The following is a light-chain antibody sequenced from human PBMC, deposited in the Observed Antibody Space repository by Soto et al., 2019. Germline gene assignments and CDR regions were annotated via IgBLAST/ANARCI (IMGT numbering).Light chain of an antibody. CDR2: EVM. V-gene: IGLV2-14*01. J-gene: IGLJ2*01. CDR1: EVGAHRF. Sequence: QSALTQPASVSGSPGQSITISCTGTEVGAHRFVSWYQQFPGNAPKVLIYEVMKRPSGISHRFSGSKAGNTAFLTISGLQTEDEAFYHCSTYTSASTSFGGGTKLTVL. CDR3: STYTSASTS.